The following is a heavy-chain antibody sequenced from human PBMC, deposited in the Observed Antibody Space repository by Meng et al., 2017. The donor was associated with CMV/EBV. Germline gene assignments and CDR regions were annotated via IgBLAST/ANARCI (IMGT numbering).Heavy chain of an antibody. CDR1: GGTFSSYA. V-gene: IGHV1-69*10. Sequence: SVKVSCKASGGTFSSYAISWVRQAPGQGLEWMGGVIPILGIANYAQKFQGRVTITADKSTSTAYMELSSLRSEDTAVYYCARSESSLRMPAIWYWGQGTLVTVSS. CDR2: VIPILGIA. J-gene: IGHJ4*02. CDR3: ARSESSLRMPAIWY. D-gene: IGHD2-2*01.